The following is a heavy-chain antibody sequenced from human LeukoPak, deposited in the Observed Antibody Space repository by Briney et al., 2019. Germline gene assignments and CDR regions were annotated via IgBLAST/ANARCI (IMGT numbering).Heavy chain of an antibody. Sequence: GGSLRLSCVASGFTFSSYAMYWVRQAPGKGLECVSAVSSNGGRVYYANSVKGRFTIPRDNSKNTLYLQMGSLRAEDMAVYYCARDLYCSSISCYGPFDPWGQGTLVTVSS. V-gene: IGHV3-64*01. D-gene: IGHD2-2*01. J-gene: IGHJ5*02. CDR3: ARDLYCSSISCYGPFDP. CDR2: VSSNGGRV. CDR1: GFTFSSYA.